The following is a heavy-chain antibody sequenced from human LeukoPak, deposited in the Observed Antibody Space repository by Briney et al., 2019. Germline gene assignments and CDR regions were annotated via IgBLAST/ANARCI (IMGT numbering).Heavy chain of an antibody. Sequence: GRSLRLSCAASGFTFDVYAMHWVRQAPGKGLEWVSGITWNSGTIVYADSVKGRFTISRDNAKNSLHLQMNSLRAEDTALYYCAKDIGTTPGYFDYWGQGTLVTVSS. CDR3: AKDIGTTPGYFDY. CDR2: ITWNSGTI. V-gene: IGHV3-9*01. CDR1: GFTFDVYA. J-gene: IGHJ4*02. D-gene: IGHD4-11*01.